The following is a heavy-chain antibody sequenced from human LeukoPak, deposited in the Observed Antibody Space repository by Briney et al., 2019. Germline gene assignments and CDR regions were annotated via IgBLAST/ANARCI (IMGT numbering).Heavy chain of an antibody. V-gene: IGHV3-30*04. J-gene: IGHJ3*02. CDR3: AREICSSTSCLAFDI. D-gene: IGHD2-2*01. CDR2: ISYDGSNK. CDR1: GFTFSSYA. Sequence: GGSLRLSCAASGFTFSSYAMHWVRQAPGKGLEWVAVISYDGSNKYYADSVKGRFTISRDNSKNTLYLQMNSLRAEDTAVYYCAREICSSTSCLAFDIWGQGTMVTASS.